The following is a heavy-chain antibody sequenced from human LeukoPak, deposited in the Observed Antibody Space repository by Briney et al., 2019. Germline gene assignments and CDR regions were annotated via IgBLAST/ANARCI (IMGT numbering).Heavy chain of an antibody. CDR3: AREGNSYGYAFYYMDV. J-gene: IGHJ6*03. CDR2: INSDGSST. V-gene: IGHV3-74*01. Sequence: GGSLRLSCAASGFTFSSYWMHWVRQAPGKGLVWVSRINSDGSSTSYADSVKGRFTISRDNAKNSLYLQMNSLRAEDTAVYYCAREGNSYGYAFYYMDVWGKGTTVTISS. D-gene: IGHD5-18*01. CDR1: GFTFSSYW.